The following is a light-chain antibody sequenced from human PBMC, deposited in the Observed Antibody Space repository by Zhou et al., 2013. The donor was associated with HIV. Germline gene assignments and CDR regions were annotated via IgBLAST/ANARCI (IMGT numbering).Light chain of an antibody. CDR2: GAS. CDR3: QQYDTWPS. CDR1: QNIYSS. Sequence: EIVMTQSPGTLSVSPGERATLSCRASQNIYSSLAWYQQRPGQAPRLLIYGASTRATGIPARFSGSGSGREFTLTISSLQSEDVASYYCQQYDTWPSFGQGTKLQIK. V-gene: IGKV3-15*01. J-gene: IGKJ2*01.